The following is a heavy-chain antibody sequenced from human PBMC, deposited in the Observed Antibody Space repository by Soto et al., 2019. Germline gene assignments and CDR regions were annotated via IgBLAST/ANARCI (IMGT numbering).Heavy chain of an antibody. V-gene: IGHV4-59*01. J-gene: IGHJ6*02. Sequence: QVQLQESGPGLVKPSETLSLTCTVSGGSISSYYWSWIRQPPGKGLEWIGYIYYSGSTNYNPSLKSRVTISVDTSKNQFSLKLSSVTAADTAVYYCARGVLYPYYYGMDVWGQGTTVTVSS. CDR3: ARGVLYPYYYGMDV. CDR2: IYYSGST. D-gene: IGHD2-15*01. CDR1: GGSISSYY.